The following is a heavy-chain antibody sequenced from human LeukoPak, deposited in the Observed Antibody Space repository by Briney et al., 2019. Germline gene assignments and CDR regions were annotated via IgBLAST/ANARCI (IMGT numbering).Heavy chain of an antibody. J-gene: IGHJ5*02. D-gene: IGHD6-13*01. CDR1: GSTFDDYA. CDR3: AKGGGSSWYEGSWFDP. V-gene: IGHV3-9*03. CDR2: ISWHKGSI. Sequence: PGRSLRLSCAVAGSTFDDYAMHCVRQVPGKGLEWVSGISWHKGSIGYADSVKGRFTIARDNTKHALYQEMNSLRGEDMALYNCAKGGGSSWYEGSWFDPWGQGTLVTVTS.